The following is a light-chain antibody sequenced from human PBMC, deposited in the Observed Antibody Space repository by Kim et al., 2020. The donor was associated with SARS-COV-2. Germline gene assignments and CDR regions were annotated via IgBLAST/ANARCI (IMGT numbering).Light chain of an antibody. CDR2: LNSDGSH. J-gene: IGLJ2*01. CDR1: SDHSNFA. CDR3: QTWGTGIQV. Sequence: QPVLTQSPSASASLGASVKLTCTLSSDHSNFAIAWHQQRPEKGPRYLMKLNSDGSHNKGDGIPDRFSGSSSGAERYITISSLQSEDEADYYCQTWGTGIQVFGGGTQLTVL. V-gene: IGLV4-69*01.